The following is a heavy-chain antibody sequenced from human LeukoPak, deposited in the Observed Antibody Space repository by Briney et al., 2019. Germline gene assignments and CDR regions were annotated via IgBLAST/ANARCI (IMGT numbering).Heavy chain of an antibody. CDR3: WRPDYYDSSGYYYFDY. CDR2: IIPIFGIA. J-gene: IGHJ4*02. Sequence: GASVKVSCKASGGTFSSYAISWVRQAPGQGLEWMGRIIPIFGIANYAQKFQGRVTITADKSTSTAYIELSSLRSEDTAVYYCWRPDYYDSSGYYYFDYWGQGTLVTVSS. V-gene: IGHV1-69*04. D-gene: IGHD3-22*01. CDR1: GGTFSSYA.